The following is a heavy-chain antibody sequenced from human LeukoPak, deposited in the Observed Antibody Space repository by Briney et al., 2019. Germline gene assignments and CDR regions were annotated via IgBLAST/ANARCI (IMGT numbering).Heavy chain of an antibody. CDR3: AADQYYYGSGNQYYYYYGMDV. CDR2: IVVGSGNT. V-gene: IGHV1-58*02. CDR1: GGTFSSYA. Sequence: SVKVSCKASGGTFSSYAISWVRQAPGQRLEWIGWIVVGSGNTNYAQKFQERVTITRDMSTSTAYMELSSLRSEDTAVYYCAADQYYYGSGNQYYYYYGMDVWGQGTTVTVSS. D-gene: IGHD3-10*01. J-gene: IGHJ6*02.